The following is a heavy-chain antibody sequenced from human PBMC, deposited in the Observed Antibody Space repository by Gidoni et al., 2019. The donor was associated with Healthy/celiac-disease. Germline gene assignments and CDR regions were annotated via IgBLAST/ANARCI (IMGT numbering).Heavy chain of an antibody. CDR3: AREPVASGIQLSNWFDP. J-gene: IGHJ5*02. CDR2: ISYDGSNK. V-gene: IGHV3-30-3*01. CDR1: GFPFSSYA. Sequence: QVQPVAPGGGVVQPGRSLRLSCAAPGFPFSSYAMHWVRQAPGKGLEWVAVISYDGSNKYYADSVKGRFTISRDNSKNTLYLQMNSLRAEDTAVYYCAREPVASGIQLSNWFDPWGQGTLVTVSS. D-gene: IGHD5-18*01.